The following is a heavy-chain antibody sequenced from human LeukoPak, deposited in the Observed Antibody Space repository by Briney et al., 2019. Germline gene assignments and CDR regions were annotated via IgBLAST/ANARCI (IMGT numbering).Heavy chain of an antibody. J-gene: IGHJ4*02. V-gene: IGHV1-46*01. CDR1: GYTFTNYY. D-gene: IGHD6-6*01. CDR3: ARARTRAARPDFDY. Sequence: ASVRVSCKASGYTFTNYYIHWVRQAPGQGLECMGIINPSGGSTSYAQKFQGRVTMTRDTSISTAYMELSRLRSDDTAVYYRARARTRAARPDFDYWGQGTLVTVSS. CDR2: INPSGGST.